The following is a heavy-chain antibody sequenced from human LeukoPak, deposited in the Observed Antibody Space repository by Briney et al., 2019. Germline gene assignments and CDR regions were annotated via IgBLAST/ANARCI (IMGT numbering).Heavy chain of an antibody. Sequence: PRASVKVSCKASGGTFSSYAISWVRQAPGQGLEWMGGIIPIFGTANYAQKFQGRVTMTEDTSTDTAYMELSSLRSEDTAVYYCATDGYDTFDYWGQGTLVTVSS. CDR3: ATDGYDTFDY. V-gene: IGHV1-69*06. D-gene: IGHD5-12*01. CDR2: IIPIFGTA. J-gene: IGHJ4*02. CDR1: GGTFSSYA.